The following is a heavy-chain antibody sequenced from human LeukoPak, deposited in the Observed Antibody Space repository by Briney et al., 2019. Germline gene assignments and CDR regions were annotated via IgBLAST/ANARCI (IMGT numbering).Heavy chain of an antibody. Sequence: SETLSRTCTVSGVSISSYYWSWLRQPPGKGLEWIGYIYYSGSTNDHPSLKRRVTISVDTTKNQFSLKLSSVTAADTAVYYCARTCPARGGAFDIWGQGTMVTVSS. V-gene: IGHV4-59*01. J-gene: IGHJ3*02. CDR3: ARTCPARGGAFDI. CDR1: GVSISSYY. CDR2: IYYSGST. D-gene: IGHD6-6*01.